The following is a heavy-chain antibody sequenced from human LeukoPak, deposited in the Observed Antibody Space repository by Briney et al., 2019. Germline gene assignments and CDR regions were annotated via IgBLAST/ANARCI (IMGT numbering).Heavy chain of an antibody. CDR1: GFTFSSYA. CDR3: AKDVAGCSSTSCYA. V-gene: IGHV3-23*01. J-gene: IGHJ5*02. D-gene: IGHD2-2*01. CDR2: ISGSGGST. Sequence: PGGSLRLSCAASGFTFSSYAMSWVRQAPGKGLEWVSAISGSGGSTYYADSVKGRFTISRDNSKNTLYLQMNSLRAEDTAVYYCAKDVAGCSSTSCYAWGQGTLVTVSS.